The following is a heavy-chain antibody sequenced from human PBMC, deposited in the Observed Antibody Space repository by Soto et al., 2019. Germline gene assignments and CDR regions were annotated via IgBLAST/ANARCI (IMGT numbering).Heavy chain of an antibody. CDR1: NGSLSSNY. Sequence: NPSETLSLTCTASNGSLSSNYWSWIRQSPGKGLEWIGNIYYSGSTNYNPSLKSRVTMSVDTSKNQFTLKLSSVTAADTGVYFCTRLRGNGWLDLWGQGTQVTVSS. V-gene: IGHV4-59*01. J-gene: IGHJ5*02. CDR2: IYYSGST. CDR3: TRLRGNGWLDL.